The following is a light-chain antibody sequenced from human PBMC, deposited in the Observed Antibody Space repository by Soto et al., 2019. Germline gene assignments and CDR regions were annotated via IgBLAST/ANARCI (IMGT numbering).Light chain of an antibody. Sequence: EIVLTQSPGTLSLSPGERATLSCRASQSVNNNYLAWYQQKPGQAPRLLIYGAYSRATDIPDRFSGSGSGTDFTLTISRLEPDDFAVYYCQQYDTSSVTFGQGTKVEI. CDR2: GAY. J-gene: IGKJ1*01. V-gene: IGKV3-20*01. CDR3: QQYDTSSVT. CDR1: QSVNNNY.